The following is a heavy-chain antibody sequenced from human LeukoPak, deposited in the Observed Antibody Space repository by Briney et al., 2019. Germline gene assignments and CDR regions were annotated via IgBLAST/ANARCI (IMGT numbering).Heavy chain of an antibody. CDR3: ARQGYDSSGYPHY. V-gene: IGHV1-18*01. D-gene: IGHD3-22*01. J-gene: IGHJ4*02. Sequence: VKVSCKASGYTFTSYGISWVRQAPGQGLEWMGWISAYNGNTNYAQKLQGRVTMTTDTSTSTDSMELRSLRSDDTAVYYCARQGYDSSGYPHYWGQGTLVTVSS. CDR1: GYTFTSYG. CDR2: ISAYNGNT.